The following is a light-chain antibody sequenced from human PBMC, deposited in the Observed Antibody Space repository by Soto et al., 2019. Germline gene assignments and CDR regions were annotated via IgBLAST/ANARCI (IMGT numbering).Light chain of an antibody. V-gene: IGLV2-23*01. J-gene: IGLJ2*01. CDR3: CSYAGSSTL. Sequence: QPVLTQPASVSGSPGQSITISCTGTSSDVGSYNLASWYQQHPGKAPKLMIYEGSKRPSGVSNRFSGSKSGNTASLTISGLQAEDEADYYCCSYAGSSTLFGGGTKLTVL. CDR2: EGS. CDR1: SSDVGSYNL.